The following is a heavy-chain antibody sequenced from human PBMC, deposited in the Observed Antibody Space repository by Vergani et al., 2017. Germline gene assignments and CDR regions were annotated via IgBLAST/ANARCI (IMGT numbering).Heavy chain of an antibody. D-gene: IGHD2-15*01. V-gene: IGHV3-13*05. Sequence: EVQLVESGGGLVQPGGSLRLSCAASGFTFSFYDMHWVRQATGKGLEWVSAIGTAGDPYYPGSVKGRFTISRENAKNSLYIQMNSLRAEDTAVYYCAKSSGYCSGGSCYSAFDYWGQGTLVTVSS. J-gene: IGHJ4*02. CDR1: GFTFSFYD. CDR3: AKSSGYCSGGSCYSAFDY. CDR2: IGTAGDP.